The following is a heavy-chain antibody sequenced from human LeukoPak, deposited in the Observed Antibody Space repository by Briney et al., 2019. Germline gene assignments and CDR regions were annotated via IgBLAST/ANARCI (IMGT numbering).Heavy chain of an antibody. CDR2: ISAYNGNT. D-gene: IGHD3-16*01. J-gene: IGHJ4*02. Sequence: GASVKVSCKASGYTFTSYAMNWVRQAPGQGLEWMGWISAYNGNTSYAQRLQGRVTMTTDTSTSTAYMELRSLRSDDTAVYYCARDSLGSMEYWGQGTLVTVSS. CDR1: GYTFTSYA. V-gene: IGHV1-18*01. CDR3: ARDSLGSMEY.